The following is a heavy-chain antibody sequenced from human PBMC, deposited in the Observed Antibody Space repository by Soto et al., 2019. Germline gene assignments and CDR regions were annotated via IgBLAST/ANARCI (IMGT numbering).Heavy chain of an antibody. CDR1: GGSISSSSYY. D-gene: IGHD6-13*01. Sequence: QLQLQESGPGLVKPSETLSLTCTVSGGSISSSSYYWGWIRQPPGKGLEWIGSIYYSGSTYYNPSLKSRVTISVDTSKNQFSLKLSPVTAADTAVYYCARLWSSSWDPAPHGFDPWGQGTLVTVSS. CDR2: IYYSGST. J-gene: IGHJ5*02. CDR3: ARLWSSSWDPAPHGFDP. V-gene: IGHV4-39*01.